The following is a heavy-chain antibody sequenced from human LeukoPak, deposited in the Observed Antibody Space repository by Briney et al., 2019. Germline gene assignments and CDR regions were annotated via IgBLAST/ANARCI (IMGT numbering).Heavy chain of an antibody. CDR2: IYYSGST. CDR3: ARLCQVTTCAKFEY. V-gene: IGHV4-39*01. J-gene: IGHJ4*02. CDR1: GFTFSSYS. Sequence: GSLRLSCAASGFTFSSYSMNWIRQSPGKGLTWIGSIYYSGSTLYNASFESRVTMSVDTSKNQFSLKLRSVTAADTAVYYCARLCQVTTCAKFEYWGQGILVTVSS. D-gene: IGHD4-17*01.